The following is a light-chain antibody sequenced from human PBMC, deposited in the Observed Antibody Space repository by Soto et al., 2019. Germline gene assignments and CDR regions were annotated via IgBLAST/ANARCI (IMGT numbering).Light chain of an antibody. CDR1: SSDVGAYNY. Sequence: QSVLTQPASVSGSPGQSITISCTGTSSDVGAYNYVSWYQQHPGKAPKLMISEVSNRPSGVSDRFSGSKSGNTASLTISGLQAEDDADYYCQSYDISLRAYVFATGTKVTVL. J-gene: IGLJ1*01. CDR2: EVS. CDR3: QSYDISLRAYV. V-gene: IGLV2-14*01.